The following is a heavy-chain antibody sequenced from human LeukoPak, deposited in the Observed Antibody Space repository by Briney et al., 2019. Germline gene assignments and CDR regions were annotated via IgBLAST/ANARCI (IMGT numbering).Heavy chain of an antibody. J-gene: IGHJ6*02. CDR3: VRAMDV. Sequence: GGSLRLSCAGSGFTFSSYWMNWVRQAPGKGLEWVANINQDGSEKYYVDSVKGRFIITRDNAKNSLYLQMNSLRADDTAVYYCVRAMDVWGQGTTVTVSS. CDR1: GFTFSSYW. V-gene: IGHV3-7*01. CDR2: INQDGSEK.